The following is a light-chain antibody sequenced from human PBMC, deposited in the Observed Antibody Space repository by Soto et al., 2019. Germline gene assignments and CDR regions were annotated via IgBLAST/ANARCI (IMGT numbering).Light chain of an antibody. CDR3: QQYGSSRWT. V-gene: IGKV3-20*01. Sequence: EIVLAQSPGTLSLSPGERATLSCRASQSVSSNYLAWYQQKPGQAPRLLIYAASSRATGIPDRFSGSGSGTEFTLTISRLEPADFAVYYCQQYGSSRWTFGQGAKVEV. CDR1: QSVSSNY. CDR2: AAS. J-gene: IGKJ1*01.